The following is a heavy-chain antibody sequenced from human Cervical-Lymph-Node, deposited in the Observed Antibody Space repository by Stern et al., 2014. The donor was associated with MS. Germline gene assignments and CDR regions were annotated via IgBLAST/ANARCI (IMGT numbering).Heavy chain of an antibody. J-gene: IGHJ6*02. CDR3: ARAHPSYGMDV. CDR1: GGSISRGGYY. CDR2: IYYSGST. V-gene: IGHV4-31*03. Sequence: QLQLQESGPGLVKPSQTLSLTCTVSGGSISRGGYYWSWIRQHPGKGLEWIGYIYYSGSTYYNPSLKSRVTISVDTSKNQFSLKLSSVTAADTAVYYCARAHPSYGMDVWGQGTTVTVSS.